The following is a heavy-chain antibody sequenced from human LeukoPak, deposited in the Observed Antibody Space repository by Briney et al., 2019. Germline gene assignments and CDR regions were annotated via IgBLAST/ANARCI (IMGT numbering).Heavy chain of an antibody. D-gene: IGHD3-10*01. CDR1: GFTFSDAW. CDR2: IQSKTDGGTP. CDR3: TTDRGALTS. J-gene: IGHJ5*02. V-gene: IGHV3-15*01. Sequence: GGSLRLSCAASGFTFSDAWMSWVRQAPGKGLEWVGRIQSKTDGGTPDSAAPVKGRFTISRDDSTNTLYMQMNSLKTEDTAVYYCTTDRGALTSWGQGTLVTVSS.